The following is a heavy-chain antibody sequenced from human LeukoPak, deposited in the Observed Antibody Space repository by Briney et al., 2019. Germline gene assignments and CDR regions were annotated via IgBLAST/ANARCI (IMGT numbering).Heavy chain of an antibody. CDR1: GGSISSGGYY. CDR2: IYHSGST. V-gene: IGHV4-30-2*01. CDR3: ARLAVAGPHYYYYGMDV. J-gene: IGHJ6*02. D-gene: IGHD6-19*01. Sequence: PSETLSLTCTVSGGSISSGGYYWSWIRQPPGKGLEWIGYIYHSGSTYYNPSLKSRVTISVDRSKNQFSLKLSSVTAADTAVYYCARLAVAGPHYYYYGMDVWGQGTTVTVSS.